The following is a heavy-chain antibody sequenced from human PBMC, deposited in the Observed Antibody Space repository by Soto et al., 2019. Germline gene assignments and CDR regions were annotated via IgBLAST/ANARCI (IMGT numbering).Heavy chain of an antibody. D-gene: IGHD6-25*01. V-gene: IGHV4-39*01. J-gene: IGHJ4*02. CDR1: GGSISSSTYY. CDR2: IFYSGST. Sequence: QLQLQESGTGLVKASETLSLTCSVSGGSISSSTYYWGWIRQPPGKGLEWVGTIFYSGSTYYNPSLKSRLTISVDTSKNQFSLKLSSVTAADTAVYYCARLHGSGDYWGQGTLVTFSS. CDR3: ARLHGSGDY.